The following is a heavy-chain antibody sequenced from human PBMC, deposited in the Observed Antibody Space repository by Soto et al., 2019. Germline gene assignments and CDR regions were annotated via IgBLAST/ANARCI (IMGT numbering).Heavy chain of an antibody. CDR3: ARLGYCSGGSCYYPNDY. Sequence: SETLSLTCAVYGGSFSGYYWSWIRQPPGKGLEWIGEINHSGSTNYNPSLKSRVTISVDTSKNQFSLKLSSVTAADTAVYYCARLGYCSGGSCYYPNDYWGQGTLVTVSS. CDR1: GGSFSGYY. V-gene: IGHV4-34*01. D-gene: IGHD2-15*01. CDR2: INHSGST. J-gene: IGHJ4*02.